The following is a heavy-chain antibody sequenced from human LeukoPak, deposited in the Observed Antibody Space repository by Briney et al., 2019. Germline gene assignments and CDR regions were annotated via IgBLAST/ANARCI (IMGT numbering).Heavy chain of an antibody. CDR1: GGSISSGGYY. CDR3: AEYYYGSGFDY. V-gene: IGHV4-31*03. CDR2: IYYSGST. J-gene: IGHJ4*02. Sequence: SGTLSLTCTVSGGSISSGGYYWSWIRQHPGKGLEWIGYIYYSGSTYYNPSLKSRVTTSVDTSKNQFSLKLSSVTAADTAVYYCAEYYYGSGFDYWGQGTLVTVSS. D-gene: IGHD3-10*01.